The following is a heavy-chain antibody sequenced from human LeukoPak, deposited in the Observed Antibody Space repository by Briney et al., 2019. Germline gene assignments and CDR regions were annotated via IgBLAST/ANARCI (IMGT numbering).Heavy chain of an antibody. CDR1: GFTFSSYE. Sequence: PGGSLRLSCAASGFTFSSYEMNWVRQAPGKGLEWVSYISSSGSTIYYADSVKGRFTISRDDAKNSLYLQMNSLRAEDTAVYYCARKDTAMADYWGQGTLVTVSS. D-gene: IGHD5-18*01. J-gene: IGHJ4*02. V-gene: IGHV3-48*03. CDR3: ARKDTAMADY. CDR2: ISSSGSTI.